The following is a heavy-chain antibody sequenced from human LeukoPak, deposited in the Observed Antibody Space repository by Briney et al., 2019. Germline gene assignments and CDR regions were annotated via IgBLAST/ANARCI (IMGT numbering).Heavy chain of an antibody. CDR3: ARDPDGLRWFDP. Sequence: ASVKVSCKASGYTFTGYYMHWVRQAPGQGLEWMGWINPNSGGTNYAQKFQGRVTMTRDTSISTAYMELSRLRSDDTAVYYCARDPDGLRWFDPWGQGTLVTASS. D-gene: IGHD3/OR15-3a*01. CDR1: GYTFTGYY. CDR2: INPNSGGT. J-gene: IGHJ5*02. V-gene: IGHV1-2*02.